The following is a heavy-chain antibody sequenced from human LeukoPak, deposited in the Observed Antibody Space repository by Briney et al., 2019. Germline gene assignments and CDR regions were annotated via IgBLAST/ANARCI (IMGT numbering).Heavy chain of an antibody. Sequence: SETLSLTCTVSGGSISSSSYYWGWIRQPPGKELEWIGSIYYSGSTYYNPSLKSRVTISVDTSKNQFSLKLSSVTAADTAVYYCARDSRSLGYWGQGTLVTVSS. CDR1: GGSISSSSYY. CDR2: IYYSGST. J-gene: IGHJ4*02. V-gene: IGHV4-39*02. CDR3: ARDSRSLGY.